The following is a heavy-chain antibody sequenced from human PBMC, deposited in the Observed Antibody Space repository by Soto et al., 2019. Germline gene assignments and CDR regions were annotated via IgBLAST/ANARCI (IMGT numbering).Heavy chain of an antibody. CDR3: AKDLLRRYYDTSAYYFDY. Sequence: GGSLRLSCAASGFTFSGYAMSWVRQSPGKGLEWVSSISITDGGSTYYADSVKGRFTISRDNSKNTLYLQMNSLRAEDTAVYYCAKDLLRRYYDTSAYYFDYWGPGALVTVSS. D-gene: IGHD3-16*01. J-gene: IGHJ4*01. V-gene: IGHV3-23*01. CDR1: GFTFSGYA. CDR2: ISITDGGST.